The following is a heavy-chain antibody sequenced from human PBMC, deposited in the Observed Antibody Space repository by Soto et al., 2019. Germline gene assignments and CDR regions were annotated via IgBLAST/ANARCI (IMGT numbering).Heavy chain of an antibody. CDR1: GFTVSSNY. CDR3: ARDFVHGDHPEYFQH. D-gene: IGHD4-17*01. Sequence: EVQLVESGGGLVQPGGSLRLSCAASGFTVSSNYMNWVRQAPGKGLEWASVIYSGGSTYYADSVKGRFTISRDNSKNTRSLQMNSLRAEDTAVYYCARDFVHGDHPEYFQHWGQGTLVTVSS. CDR2: IYSGGST. V-gene: IGHV3-66*01. J-gene: IGHJ1*01.